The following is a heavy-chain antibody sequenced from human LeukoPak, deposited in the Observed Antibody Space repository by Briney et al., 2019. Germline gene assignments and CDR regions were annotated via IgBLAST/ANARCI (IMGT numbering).Heavy chain of an antibody. CDR1: GFTFSSYA. CDR2: ISYDGSNK. J-gene: IGHJ4*02. D-gene: IGHD1-7*01. Sequence: GRSLRLSCAASGFTFSSYAMHWVRQAPGKGLEWVAVISYDGSNKYYADSVKGRFTISRDSSKNTLYLQMNSLRAEDTAVYYCARGGYNWNYVGPGYFDYWGQGTLVTVSS. CDR3: ARGGYNWNYVGPGYFDY. V-gene: IGHV3-30-3*01.